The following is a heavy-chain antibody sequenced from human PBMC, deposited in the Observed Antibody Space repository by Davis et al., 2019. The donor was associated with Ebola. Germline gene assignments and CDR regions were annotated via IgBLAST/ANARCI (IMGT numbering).Heavy chain of an antibody. J-gene: IGHJ6*02. Sequence: AASVKVSCKASGYTFTSYYMHWVRQAPGQGLEWMGIINPSGGSTSYAQKFQGRVTMTRDTSTSTVYMELSSLRSEDTAVYYCARAPMITFGGVIVYYYYYGMDVWGQGTTVTVSS. CDR1: GYTFTSYY. V-gene: IGHV1-46*01. CDR2: INPSGGST. CDR3: ARAPMITFGGVIVYYYYYGMDV. D-gene: IGHD3-16*02.